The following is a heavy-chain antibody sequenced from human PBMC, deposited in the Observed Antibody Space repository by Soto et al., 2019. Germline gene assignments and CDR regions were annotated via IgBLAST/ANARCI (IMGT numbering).Heavy chain of an antibody. CDR1: GGTFSSYA. Sequence: QVQLVQSGAEVKKPGSSVKVSCKASGGTFSSYAISWVRQAPGQGLEWMGGIIPIFGTANYAQKFQGRVTITADESTRTAYMELGSLGAEDTAVYYCARSAYYYDSSGYLLLDYWGQGTLVTVSS. D-gene: IGHD3-22*01. CDR2: IIPIFGTA. V-gene: IGHV1-69*12. CDR3: ARSAYYYDSSGYLLLDY. J-gene: IGHJ4*02.